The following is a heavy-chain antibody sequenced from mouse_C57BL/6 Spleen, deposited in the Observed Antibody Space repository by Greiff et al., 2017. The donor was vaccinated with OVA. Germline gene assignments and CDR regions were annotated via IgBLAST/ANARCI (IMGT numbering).Heavy chain of an antibody. Sequence: VQLKESGGGLVKPGGSLKLSCAASGFTFSSYAMSWVRQTPEKRLEWVATISDGGSYTYYPDNVKGRFTISRDNAKNNLYLQMSHLKSEDTAMYYCARERWLLRYFDVWGTGTTVTVSS. J-gene: IGHJ1*03. D-gene: IGHD2-3*01. CDR3: ARERWLLRYFDV. CDR2: ISDGGSYT. V-gene: IGHV5-4*01. CDR1: GFTFSSYA.